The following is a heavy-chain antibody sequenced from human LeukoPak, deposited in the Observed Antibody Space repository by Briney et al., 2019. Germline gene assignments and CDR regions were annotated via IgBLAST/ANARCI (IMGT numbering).Heavy chain of an antibody. CDR3: AMHTVIAGSWSLDY. D-gene: IGHD4-11*01. Sequence: SETLSLTCTVSGGSISSYYWSWIRQPPGKGLEWIGSIYYSGNTYNNPSLKSRVTISVDTSKNQLSLKLTSVTAADTAVYYCAMHTVIAGSWSLDYWGQGTLVTVSS. CDR1: GGSISSYY. CDR2: IYYSGNT. J-gene: IGHJ4*02. V-gene: IGHV4-59*05.